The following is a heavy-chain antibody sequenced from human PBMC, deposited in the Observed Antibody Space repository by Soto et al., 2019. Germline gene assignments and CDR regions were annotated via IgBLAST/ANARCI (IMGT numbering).Heavy chain of an antibody. D-gene: IGHD3-22*01. Sequence: PGGSLRLSCAASGFTFNNYGMHWVRQAPGKGLEWVAVIWYDGSHESYADSVKGRFTISRDNSKNTLYLQMNSLRAEDTAVYYCARDRYSYDSRAYQGVDWYFDLWGSGTLVTVSS. CDR1: GFTFNNYG. CDR2: IWYDGSHE. CDR3: ARDRYSYDSRAYQGVDWYFDL. V-gene: IGHV3-33*01. J-gene: IGHJ2*01.